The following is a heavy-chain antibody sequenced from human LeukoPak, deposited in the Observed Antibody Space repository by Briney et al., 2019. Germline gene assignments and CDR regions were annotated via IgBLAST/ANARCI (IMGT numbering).Heavy chain of an antibody. J-gene: IGHJ4*02. D-gene: IGHD3-3*01. V-gene: IGHV3-23*01. CDR2: ISGSGSSI. Sequence: GGSLRLSCAASGFSFNVYAMSWVRQAPGRRLEWISIISGSGSSIYYAHSVKGRFTISRDNSKNTVYLQMKSLKTEDTAVYYCSRVLPIVLRFLEWLLCTPPPPTTPPPFDYWGQGTLVTVSS. CDR1: GFSFNVYA. CDR3: SRVLPIVLRFLEWLLCTPPPPTTPPPFDY.